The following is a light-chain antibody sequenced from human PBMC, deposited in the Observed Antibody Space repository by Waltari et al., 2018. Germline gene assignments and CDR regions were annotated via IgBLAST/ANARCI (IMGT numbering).Light chain of an antibody. CDR2: SNT. CDR3: ASWDYSLNGVL. Sequence: QSVLTQPPSASGTPGQRVTIPCSGSNSNIGSHIVNWYQQLPGPAPKLLIYSNTQRPSGVPDRFSGSKSGTSASLAISGLQSEDEADYYCASWDYSLNGVLYGGGTKLTVL. J-gene: IGLJ3*02. V-gene: IGLV1-44*01. CDR1: NSNIGSHI.